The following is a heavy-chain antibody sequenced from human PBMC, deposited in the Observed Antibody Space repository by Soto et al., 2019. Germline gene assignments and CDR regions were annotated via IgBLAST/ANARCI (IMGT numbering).Heavy chain of an antibody. Sequence: SETLSLTCTVSGGSISSYYWSWIRQPAGKGLEWIGRIYTSGSTNYNPSLKSRVTMSVDTSKNQFSLKLSSVTAAATAVYYCARGNVRWPPYSMDVWAQGTTVTVSS. V-gene: IGHV4-4*07. CDR1: GGSISSYY. D-gene: IGHD2-15*01. J-gene: IGHJ6*02. CDR3: ARGNVRWPPYSMDV. CDR2: IYTSGST.